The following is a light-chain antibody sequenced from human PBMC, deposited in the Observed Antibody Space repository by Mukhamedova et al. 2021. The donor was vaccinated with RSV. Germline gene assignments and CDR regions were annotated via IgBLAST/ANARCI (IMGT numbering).Light chain of an antibody. J-gene: IGLJ2*01. Sequence: SDVGGYKYVSWYQQHPGKAPKLMIYEVSNRPSGVSSRFSGSKSGNTASLIISGLQPEDEADYYCSSYTTRTSVVFGGGTKVTVL. V-gene: IGLV2-14*01. CDR3: SSYTTRTSVV. CDR2: EVS. CDR1: SDVGGYKY.